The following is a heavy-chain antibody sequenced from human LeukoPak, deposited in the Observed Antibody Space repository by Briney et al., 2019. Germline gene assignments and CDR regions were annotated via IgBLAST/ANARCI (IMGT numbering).Heavy chain of an antibody. CDR1: GGSFSGYY. CDR2: INHSGST. V-gene: IGHV4-34*01. D-gene: IGHD3-16*01. Sequence: SETLSLTCAVYGGSFSGYYWSWIRQPPGKGLEWIGEINHSGSTNYNPSLKSRVTISVDTSKNQFSLELSSVTAADTAVYYCARLRSVVRYYYYYYYMDVWGKGTTVTVSS. CDR3: ARLRSVVRYYYYYYYMDV. J-gene: IGHJ6*03.